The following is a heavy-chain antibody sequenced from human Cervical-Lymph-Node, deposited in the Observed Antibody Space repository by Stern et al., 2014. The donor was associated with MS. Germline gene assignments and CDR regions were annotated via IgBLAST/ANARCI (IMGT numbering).Heavy chain of an antibody. CDR2: IWYDGSNK. D-gene: IGHD1-14*01. J-gene: IGHJ4*02. V-gene: IGHV3-33*01. CDR3: AREPPGADSSAFDY. Sequence: QVPLVESGGGVVQPGRSLRLSCAASGFTFSSYGMHWVRQAPGKGLEWVAVIWYDGSNKYYADSVKGRFTISRDNSKNTLYLQMNSLRAEDTAVYYCAREPPGADSSAFDYWGQGTLVTVSS. CDR1: GFTFSSYG.